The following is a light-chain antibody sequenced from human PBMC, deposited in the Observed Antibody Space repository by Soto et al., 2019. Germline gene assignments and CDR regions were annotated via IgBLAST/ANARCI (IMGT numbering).Light chain of an antibody. V-gene: IGLV1-40*01. Sequence: QSVLTQPPSVSGAPGQRVTISCSGNSSNIGPGFDVHWYQQLPGAAPKLLIYASTNRPSGVPDRFSGSKSDTSASLAITRLQIDDEADYYCQSYDTGLTGHVLFGGGTKLTVL. J-gene: IGLJ2*01. CDR1: SSNIGPGFD. CDR2: AST. CDR3: QSYDTGLTGHVL.